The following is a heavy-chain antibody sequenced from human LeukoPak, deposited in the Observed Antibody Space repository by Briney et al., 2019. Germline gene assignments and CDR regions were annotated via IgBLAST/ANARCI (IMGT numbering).Heavy chain of an antibody. D-gene: IGHD2-8*01. CDR3: ARSNGFAAIDS. CDR2: IYSSGSV. Sequence: SETLSLICTVSGASIRGSYWSWIRQPAGRGLERIGRIYSSGSVNYNPSLKSRVTMSIDTSKNQFSLKMNSVTAADTAVYYCARSNGFAAIDSWAHGIMVTVSS. J-gene: IGHJ5*01. CDR1: GASIRGSY. V-gene: IGHV4-4*07.